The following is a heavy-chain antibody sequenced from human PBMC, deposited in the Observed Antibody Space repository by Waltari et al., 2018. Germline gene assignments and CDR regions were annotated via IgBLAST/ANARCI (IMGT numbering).Heavy chain of an antibody. CDR1: GFTFNSYS. CDR2: ISSNDAGT. J-gene: IGHJ4*02. CDR3: VKDRPDWPIDY. Sequence: EVQLLESGGGLVQPGESLRLSCTASGFTFNSYSMSWVRQAPGKRLEWVSSISSNDAGTYYANSVKGRFTISGDNSKNTRYLQINSLRAEDTAIYYCVKDRPDWPIDYWGQGTLVTVAS. D-gene: IGHD3-9*01. V-gene: IGHV3-23*01.